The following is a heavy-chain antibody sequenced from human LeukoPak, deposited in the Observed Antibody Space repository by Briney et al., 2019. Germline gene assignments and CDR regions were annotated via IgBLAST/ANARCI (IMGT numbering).Heavy chain of an antibody. CDR3: ARDIRDYYDSSGYLPDY. CDR2: INPSGGST. V-gene: IGHV1-46*01. Sequence: ASVKVSCEASGYTFTSYYMHWVRQAPGQGLEWMGIINPSGGSTSYAQKFQGRVTMTRDTSTSTVYMELSSLRSEDTAVYYCARDIRDYYDSSGYLPDYWGQGTLVTVSS. D-gene: IGHD3-22*01. J-gene: IGHJ4*02. CDR1: GYTFTSYY.